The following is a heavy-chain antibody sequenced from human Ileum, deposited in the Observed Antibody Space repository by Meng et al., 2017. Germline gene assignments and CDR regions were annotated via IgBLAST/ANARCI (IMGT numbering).Heavy chain of an antibody. V-gene: IGHV3-74*01. J-gene: IGHJ3*02. CDR2: LNSDGRTT. CDR3: ARERNWYAYDAFDI. D-gene: IGHD1-20*01. CDR1: GFTFSSYW. Sequence: GESLKISCAASGFTFSSYWMHWVRQGPGKGLVYVSRLNSDGRTTIYADSVKGRFTISRDNAKNTLYLQMNSLRAEDTAVYYCARERNWYAYDAFDIWGQGTMVT.